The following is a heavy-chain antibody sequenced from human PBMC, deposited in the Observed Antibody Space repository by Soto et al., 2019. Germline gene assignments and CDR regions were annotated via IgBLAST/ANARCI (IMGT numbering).Heavy chain of an antibody. CDR2: IKQDGSEK. CDR3: ARLRSGYGGRYFDY. CDR1: GFTFSSYW. Sequence: GGSLRLSCAASGFTFSSYWMSWVRQAPGKGLEWVANIKQDGSEKYYVDSVKGRFTISRDNAKNSLYLQMNSLRAEDTAVYYCARLRSGYGGRYFDYWGQGTLVTVSS. J-gene: IGHJ4*02. D-gene: IGHD5-12*01. V-gene: IGHV3-7*01.